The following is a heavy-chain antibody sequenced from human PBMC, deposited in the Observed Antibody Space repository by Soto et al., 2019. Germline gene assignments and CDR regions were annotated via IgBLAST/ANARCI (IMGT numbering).Heavy chain of an antibody. D-gene: IGHD2-2*01. CDR2: ISASGGRT. Sequence: GSLRLSCAASGFTFSIYAMSWVRQAPGKGLEWVSVISASGGRTYYADSVKGRFTMSRDNSKNTLFLQMNSLRDEDTAIYYCAKEVVIESAGRSRSYYYGLDVWGPGTTVTVS. CDR1: GFTFSIYA. J-gene: IGHJ6*02. CDR3: AKEVVIESAGRSRSYYYGLDV. V-gene: IGHV3-23*01.